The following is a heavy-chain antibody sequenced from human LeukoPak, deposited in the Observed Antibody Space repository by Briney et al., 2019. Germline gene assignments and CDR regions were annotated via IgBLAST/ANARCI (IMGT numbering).Heavy chain of an antibody. CDR2: ISGSGGST. J-gene: IGHJ4*02. CDR3: AKDWYSSRWYDFVAPSFDY. V-gene: IGHV3-23*01. CDR1: GFTFSSYA. D-gene: IGHD6-19*01. Sequence: GGSLRLSCAASGFTFSSYAMSWVRQAPGKGLEWVSAISGSGGSTYYADSVKGRFTISRDNSKNTLHLQMNSLRAEDTAVYYCAKDWYSSRWYDFVAPSFDYWGQGTLVTVSS.